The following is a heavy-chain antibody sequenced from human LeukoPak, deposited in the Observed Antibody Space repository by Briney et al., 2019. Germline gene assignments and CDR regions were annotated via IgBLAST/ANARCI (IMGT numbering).Heavy chain of an antibody. CDR2: INHSGST. V-gene: IGHV4-34*01. CDR3: ARGPSYGDYVPY. D-gene: IGHD4-17*01. Sequence: SETLSLTCAVYGGSFSGYYWSWIRQPPGKGLEWIGEINHSGSTNYNPSLKSRVTISVDTSKNQFSLKLSSVTAADTAVYYCARGPSYGDYVPYWGQGTLVTVSS. CDR1: GGSFSGYY. J-gene: IGHJ4*02.